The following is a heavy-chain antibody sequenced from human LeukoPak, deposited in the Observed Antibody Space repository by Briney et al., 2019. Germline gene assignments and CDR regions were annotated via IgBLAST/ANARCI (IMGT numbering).Heavy chain of an antibody. CDR1: GFTFGDYA. D-gene: IGHD3-16*01. CDR3: AKGGLRGGTYNDDF. Sequence: PGGSLRLSCTASGFTFGDYAMSWVRQAPGKGLEWVSGISGSGGNTYYAEALTGRFTVSRDNSKNTLYLQMNSLRAEDTALYYCAKGGLRGGTYNDDFWGQGTLVTVSS. J-gene: IGHJ4*02. CDR2: ISGSGGNT. V-gene: IGHV3-23*01.